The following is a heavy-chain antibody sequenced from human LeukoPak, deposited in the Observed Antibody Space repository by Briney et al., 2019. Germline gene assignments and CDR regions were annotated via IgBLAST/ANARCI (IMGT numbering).Heavy chain of an antibody. V-gene: IGHV1-46*01. CDR2: INPSGGST. Sequence: ASVKVSCKASGYTFTSYYMHWVRQAPGQGLEWMGIINPSGGSTSYAQKFQGRVTMTRDTSTSTVYMELSSLRSEDTAVYYCAREVVVVVPAASNYYGMDVWGQGTTVTVSS. D-gene: IGHD2-2*01. CDR3: AREVVVVVPAASNYYGMDV. CDR1: GYTFTSYY. J-gene: IGHJ6*02.